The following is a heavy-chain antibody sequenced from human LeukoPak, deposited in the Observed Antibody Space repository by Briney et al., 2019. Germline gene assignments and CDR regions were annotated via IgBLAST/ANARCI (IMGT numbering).Heavy chain of an antibody. CDR3: ARESPPYAFDI. J-gene: IGHJ3*02. CDR2: IYYSGST. Sequence: SETLSLTCTVSGGSISSSSYYWGWLRQPPGRGLEWIGSIYYSGSTYYNPSLKSRVTISVDTSKNQFSLKLSSVTAADTAVYYCARESPPYAFDIRGQGTMVTVSS. CDR1: GGSISSSSYY. V-gene: IGHV4-39*07.